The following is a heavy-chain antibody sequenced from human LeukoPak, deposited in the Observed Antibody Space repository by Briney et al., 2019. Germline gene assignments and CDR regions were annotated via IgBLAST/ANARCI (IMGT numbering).Heavy chain of an antibody. D-gene: IGHD3-22*01. V-gene: IGHV1-58*01. CDR3: AAGGYDSSGYYDY. J-gene: IGHJ4*02. CDR2: IVVGSGNT. Sequence: GTSVKVSCKASGFTVTSSAVQWVRQARGQRLEWIGWIVVGSGNTNYAQKFQERVTITRDMSTSTAYMELSSLRSEDTAVYYCAAGGYDSSGYYDYWGQGTLVTVSS. CDR1: GFTVTSSA.